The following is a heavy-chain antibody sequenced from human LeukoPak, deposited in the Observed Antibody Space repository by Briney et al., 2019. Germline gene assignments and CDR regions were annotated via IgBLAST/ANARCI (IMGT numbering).Heavy chain of an antibody. CDR3: ARSSEMATRWNYYMDG. J-gene: IGHJ6*03. D-gene: IGHD5-24*01. V-gene: IGHV1-18*01. CDR1: GYTFTSYG. CDR2: ISAYNGNT. Sequence: GASVKVSCKASGYTFTSYGISWVRQAPGHGLTWMGWISAYNGNTNYAHKLHGRVTMTTATSTTTAYMELRSRRSDDTAVYYCARSSEMATRWNYYMDGWGKGTTVTVSS.